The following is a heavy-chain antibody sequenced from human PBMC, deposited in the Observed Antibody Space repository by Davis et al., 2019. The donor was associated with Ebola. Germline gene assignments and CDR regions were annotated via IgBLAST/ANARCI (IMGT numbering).Heavy chain of an antibody. CDR3: ARCITMIVVESWFDP. Sequence: ASVKVSCKASGYTFTGYYMHWVRQAPGQGLEWMGWINPNSGGTNYAQKFQGWVTMTRDTSTSTAYMELRSLRSDDTAVYYCARCITMIVVESWFDPWGQGTLVTVSS. D-gene: IGHD3-22*01. V-gene: IGHV1-2*04. CDR1: GYTFTGYY. J-gene: IGHJ5*02. CDR2: INPNSGGT.